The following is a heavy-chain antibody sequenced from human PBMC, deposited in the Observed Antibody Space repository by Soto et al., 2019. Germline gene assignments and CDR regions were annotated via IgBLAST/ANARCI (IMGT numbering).Heavy chain of an antibody. V-gene: IGHV3-11*06. CDR2: ISGNSIYT. CDR1: GFTFSDYY. J-gene: IGHJ5*02. Sequence: QVQLVESGGGLVKPRGSLRLSCSASGFTFSDYYMSWIRQAPGKGLEWVSYISGNSIYTNYGDSVKGRFTISRDNAKNSLFLQMNSLRAEDTAVYYCAKGEGYKWNYEFDPWGQGTLFTVSS. CDR3: AKGEGYKWNYEFDP. D-gene: IGHD1-7*01.